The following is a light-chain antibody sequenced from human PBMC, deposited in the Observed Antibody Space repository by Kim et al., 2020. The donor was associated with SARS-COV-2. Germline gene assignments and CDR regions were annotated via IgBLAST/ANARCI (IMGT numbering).Light chain of an antibody. V-gene: IGLV3-19*01. CDR2: GKN. CDR1: SLRSYY. Sequence: SSELTQDPAVSVALGQTVRITCQGDSLRSYYATWYQQKPGQAPILVIYGKNNRPSGIPDRFSGSYSGNTASLTITAAQAEDEADYYCNSRESSANHWMFGGGTKVTVL. J-gene: IGLJ3*02. CDR3: NSRESSANHWM.